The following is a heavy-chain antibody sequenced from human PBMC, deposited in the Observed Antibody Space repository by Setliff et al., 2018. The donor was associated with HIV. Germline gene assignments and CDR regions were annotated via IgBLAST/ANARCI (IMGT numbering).Heavy chain of an antibody. V-gene: IGHV3-7*02. Sequence: GGSLRLSCAASGFLFHTYWMSWVRQAPGKGLEWVANIKEDGSEKYYVDSVKGRFTISRDNAEKSLYLQMNSLRAEDTAVYYCARGEPTILVVPAAFFDYWGQGTLVTVSS. CDR3: ARGEPTILVVPAAFFDY. CDR2: IKEDGSEK. CDR1: GFLFHTYW. J-gene: IGHJ4*02. D-gene: IGHD2-2*01.